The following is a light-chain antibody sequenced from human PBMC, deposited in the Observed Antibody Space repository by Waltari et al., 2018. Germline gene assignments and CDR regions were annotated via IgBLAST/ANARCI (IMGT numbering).Light chain of an antibody. CDR3: AAWDNSLDAWV. CDR1: SSHTGSES. CDR2: SND. Sequence: QSVLTQPLSMSGTPGQGVTLSCSGTSSHTGSESVNWYQQLPGTAPKLLIYSNDQRPSGVPDRFSGSKSGTSASLAISGLQSDDEADYYCAAWDNSLDAWVFGGGTKLTVL. J-gene: IGLJ3*02. V-gene: IGLV1-44*01.